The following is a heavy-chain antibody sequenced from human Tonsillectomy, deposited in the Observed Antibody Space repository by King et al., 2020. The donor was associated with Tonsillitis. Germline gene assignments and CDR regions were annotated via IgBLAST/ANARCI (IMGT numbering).Heavy chain of an antibody. J-gene: IGHJ4*02. V-gene: IGHV3-7*01. CDR3: ARGGAGDHGY. D-gene: IGHD7-27*01. CDR2: IDQDDSKK. CDR1: GFTFSSYW. Sequence: VQLVESGGGLVQPGGSLRLSCAASGFTFSSYWMTWVRQAPGKGLEWVAKIDQDDSKKYHVDSVKGRFTISSDNAKNSLYLQMNSLRAEDTAVYYCARGGAGDHGYWGQGTLVTVSS.